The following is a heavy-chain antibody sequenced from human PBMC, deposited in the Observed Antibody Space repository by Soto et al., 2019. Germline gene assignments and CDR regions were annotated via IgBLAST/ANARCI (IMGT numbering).Heavy chain of an antibody. V-gene: IGHV1-2*04. CDR2: INPNSGGT. CDR3: ARDHHASNGMDV. J-gene: IGHJ6*02. Sequence: QVQLVQSGAEVKKPGASVKVSCKASGYTFTGYYMHWVRQAPGQGLEWMGWINPNSGGTNYAQKFQGWVTMTRDTSISTAYMVLGRLRSDDMAVYYCARDHHASNGMDVWGHGTTVTVSS. CDR1: GYTFTGYY.